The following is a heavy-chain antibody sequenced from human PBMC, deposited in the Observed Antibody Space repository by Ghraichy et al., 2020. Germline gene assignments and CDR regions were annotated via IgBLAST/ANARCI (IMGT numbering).Heavy chain of an antibody. CDR3: VKGGDIYCSGGSCYHPFDY. V-gene: IGHV3-23*01. D-gene: IGHD2-15*01. J-gene: IGHJ4*02. CDR2: LSGSGDRT. CDR1: GFTFSSYA. Sequence: GGSLRLSCAASGFTFSSYAMNWVRQAPGRGLEWVATLSGSGDRTFYADSVKGRFTISRDNSKNTLYLQMNSLRAEDTATYYCVKGGDIYCSGGSCYHPFDYWGQGTLVAVSS.